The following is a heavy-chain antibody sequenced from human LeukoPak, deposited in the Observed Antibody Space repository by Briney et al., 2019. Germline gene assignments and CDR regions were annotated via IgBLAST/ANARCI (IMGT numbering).Heavy chain of an antibody. J-gene: IGHJ5*02. V-gene: IGHV4-61*02. CDR3: AREAIAAAGVYPINWFDP. Sequence: TLSLTCTVSGGSISSGSYYWSWVRQPAGKGLEWIGRIYTSGSTNYNPSLKSRVTISVDTSKNQFSLKLSSVTAADTAVYYCAREAIAAAGVYPINWFDPWGQGTLVTVSS. CDR2: IYTSGST. D-gene: IGHD6-13*01. CDR1: GGSISSGSYY.